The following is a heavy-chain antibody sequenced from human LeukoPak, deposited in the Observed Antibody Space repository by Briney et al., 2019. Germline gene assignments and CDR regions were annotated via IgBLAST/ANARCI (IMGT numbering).Heavy chain of an antibody. CDR1: GGSITNNF. CDR3: AKPRGYSYDY. J-gene: IGHJ4*02. Sequence: SETLSLTCSVSGGSITNNFWSWIRQTPGKGLEWIAYIYSDGRTNYNPSLKSRVTISIDTSKNQFSLKMSSVTAADTAVYYCAKPRGYSYDYWGQGTLVTVSS. D-gene: IGHD5-18*01. CDR2: IYSDGRT. V-gene: IGHV4-59*08.